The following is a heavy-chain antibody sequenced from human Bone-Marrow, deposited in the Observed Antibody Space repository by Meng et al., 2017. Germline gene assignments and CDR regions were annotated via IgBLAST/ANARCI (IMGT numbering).Heavy chain of an antibody. CDR3: ARDRGGGWGFDY. V-gene: IGHV4-59*01. CDR1: GGSISSYY. J-gene: IGHJ4*02. CDR2: TYYSGST. D-gene: IGHD3-10*01. Sequence: SETLSLTCTVSGGSISSYYWSWIRQPPGKGLEWIGYTYYSGSTNYNPSLKSRVTISVDTSKNQFSLKLSSVTAADTAVYYCARDRGGGWGFDYWGQGTLVTVSS.